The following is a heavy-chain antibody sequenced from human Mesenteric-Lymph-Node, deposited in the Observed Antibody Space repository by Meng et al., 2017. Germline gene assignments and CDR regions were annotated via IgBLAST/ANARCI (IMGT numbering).Heavy chain of an antibody. Sequence: ASVKVSCKASGYTFTGYYMHWVRQAPGQGLEWMGWINPNSGGTNYAQKFQGRVTMTRDTSISTAYMELSRLRSDDTAVYYCARADPGTYLGNSGSYPELGYWGQGTLVTVSS. V-gene: IGHV1-2*02. CDR3: ARADPGTYLGNSGSYPELGY. J-gene: IGHJ4*02. D-gene: IGHD1-26*01. CDR2: INPNSGGT. CDR1: GYTFTGYY.